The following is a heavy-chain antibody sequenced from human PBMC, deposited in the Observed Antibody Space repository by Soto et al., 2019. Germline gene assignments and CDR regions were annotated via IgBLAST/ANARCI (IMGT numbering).Heavy chain of an antibody. V-gene: IGHV3-30*18. CDR3: AKDRVVVITHYGMDV. CDR1: GFTFSSYG. D-gene: IGHD3-22*01. CDR2: ISYDGSNK. J-gene: IGHJ6*02. Sequence: GGSLRLSCAASGFTFSSYGMHWVRQAPGKGLEWVAVISYDGSNKYYADSVKGRFTISRDNSKNTLYLQMNSLRAEDTAVYYCAKDRVVVITHYGMDVWGQGTTVTVSS.